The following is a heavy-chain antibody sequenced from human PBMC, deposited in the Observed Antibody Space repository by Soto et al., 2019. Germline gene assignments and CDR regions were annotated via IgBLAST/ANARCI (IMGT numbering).Heavy chain of an antibody. CDR3: AKRLRATHSRATEY. CDR1: GFAFSSYA. V-gene: IGHV3-23*01. CDR2: LTGSGDST. D-gene: IGHD5-12*01. Sequence: QLLESGGGLIQPGGSLRLSCAASGFAFSSYAMTWVRQAPGKGLEWVSTLTGSGDSTYYADSVKGRFTISRDNSNNTPCLQVSAPTAHDTAVYYCAKRLRATHSRATEYWGQGTLVTVSS. J-gene: IGHJ4*02.